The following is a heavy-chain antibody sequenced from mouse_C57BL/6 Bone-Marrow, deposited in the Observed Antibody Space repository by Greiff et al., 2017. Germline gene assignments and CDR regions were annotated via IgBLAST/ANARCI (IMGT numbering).Heavy chain of an antibody. CDR3: AMYGSICYWYFDV. V-gene: IGHV1-82*01. CDR2: IYPGDGDT. J-gene: IGHJ1*03. Sequence: VQLQQSGPELVKPGASVKISCKASGYAFSSSWMNWVKQRPGKGLEWIGRIYPGDGDTNYNGKFKGKATLTADKSSSTAYMQLSSLTSEDSAVYLCAMYGSICYWYFDVWGTGTTVTVSS. D-gene: IGHD1-1*01. CDR1: GYAFSSSW.